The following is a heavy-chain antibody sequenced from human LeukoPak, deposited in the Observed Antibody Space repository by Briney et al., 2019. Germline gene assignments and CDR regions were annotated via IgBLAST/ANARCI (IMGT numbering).Heavy chain of an antibody. CDR2: IKQDGSEK. J-gene: IGHJ5*02. V-gene: IGHV3-7*01. CDR3: ARSAQRSPLWFGDSGTNWFDP. Sequence: GGSLRLSCAASGFTFSSYWMSWARQAPGKGLEWVANIKQDGSEKYYVDSVKGRFTISRDNAKNSLYLQMNSLRAEDTAVYYCARSAQRSPLWFGDSGTNWFDPWGQGTLVTVSS. CDR1: GFTFSSYW. D-gene: IGHD3-10*01.